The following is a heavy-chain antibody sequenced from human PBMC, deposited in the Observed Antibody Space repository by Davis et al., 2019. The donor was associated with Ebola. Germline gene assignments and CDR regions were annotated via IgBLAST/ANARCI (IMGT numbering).Heavy chain of an antibody. CDR1: GFILTNYA. CDR2: VHGGNGNT. Sequence: AASVKVSCKASGFILTNYAIQWVRQAPGQRLEWMGWVHGGNGNTKYSQRLQGRVTITTDTSASTVYLDLTSLRSDDTAVFYCARASFGYNSGWYADYWGPGSLVTVSS. CDR3: ARASFGYNSGWYADY. V-gene: IGHV1-3*01. D-gene: IGHD6-19*01. J-gene: IGHJ4*02.